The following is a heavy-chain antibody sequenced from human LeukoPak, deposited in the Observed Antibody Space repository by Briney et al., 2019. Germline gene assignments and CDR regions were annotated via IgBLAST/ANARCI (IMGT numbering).Heavy chain of an antibody. J-gene: IGHJ4*02. Sequence: PGGSLRLSCAASGFTFSNAWMSWVRQAPGKGLEWVGHIKSKTNGETTDYPAPVKGRFTISRDDSKNTLYLQMNSLKTEDTAVYYCTTFALDYGDYSFDYWGLGTLVTVSS. CDR1: GFTFSNAW. CDR2: IKSKTNGETT. V-gene: IGHV3-15*01. CDR3: TTFALDYGDYSFDY. D-gene: IGHD4-17*01.